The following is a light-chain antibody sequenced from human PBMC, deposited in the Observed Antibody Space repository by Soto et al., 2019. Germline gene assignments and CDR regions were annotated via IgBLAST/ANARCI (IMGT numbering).Light chain of an antibody. CDR3: MQALQTPT. CDR1: QSLLHRNGYNY. Sequence: DIVMTPSPLSLPVTPGEPASIACRSSQSLLHRNGYNYLDWYLQKPGQSPQLLIYLGSNRASGVPDRFSGSGSGTDFTLKISRVEAEDVGVYYCMQALQTPTFGGGTKV. J-gene: IGKJ4*01. V-gene: IGKV2-28*01. CDR2: LGS.